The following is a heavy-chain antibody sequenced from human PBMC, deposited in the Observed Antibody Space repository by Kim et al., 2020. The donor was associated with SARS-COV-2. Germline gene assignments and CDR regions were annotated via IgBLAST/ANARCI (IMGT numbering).Heavy chain of an antibody. CDR2: INNGSYSI. J-gene: IGHJ4*02. Sequence: GGSLRLSCAASGFTFTTYHMSWVRQAPGKGLEWVSYINNGSYSIYYAASVKGRFTVSRDNAKNSLYLQMSSLIHEDTAIYYCARDSNRGGTFDFWGRG. V-gene: IGHV3-48*02. D-gene: IGHD2-15*01. CDR1: GFTFTTYH. CDR3: ARDSNRGGTFDF.